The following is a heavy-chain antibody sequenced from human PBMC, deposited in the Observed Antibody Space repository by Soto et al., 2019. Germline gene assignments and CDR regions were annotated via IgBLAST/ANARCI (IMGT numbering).Heavy chain of an antibody. Sequence: QVQLTESGGGLVKPGGSLRLSCAASGFTFSGLYMSWIRQAPGKGLEWVSCIDSSGVKKYYAESVRGRFTISRDNAKNSLYLQMNCLRAEDTAVYYCARDRGAVTGDYFDYWGQGTLVTVSS. CDR3: ARDRGAVTGDYFDY. CDR1: GFTFSGLY. J-gene: IGHJ4*02. D-gene: IGHD6-19*01. CDR2: IDSSGVKK. V-gene: IGHV3-11*01.